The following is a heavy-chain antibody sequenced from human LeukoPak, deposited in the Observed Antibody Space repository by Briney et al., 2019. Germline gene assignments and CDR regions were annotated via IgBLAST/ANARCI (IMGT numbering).Heavy chain of an antibody. CDR2: IYHSGST. CDR3: ARDRRDYYDSSEDYYMDV. V-gene: IGHV4-38-2*02. D-gene: IGHD3-22*01. J-gene: IGHJ6*03. CDR1: GYSISSGYY. Sequence: NPSETLSLTCTVSGYSISSGYYWGWIRQPPGKGLEWIGSIYHSGSTNYNPSLKSRVTISVDTSKNQFSLKLSSVTAADTAVYYCARDRRDYYDSSEDYYMDVWGKGTTVTISS.